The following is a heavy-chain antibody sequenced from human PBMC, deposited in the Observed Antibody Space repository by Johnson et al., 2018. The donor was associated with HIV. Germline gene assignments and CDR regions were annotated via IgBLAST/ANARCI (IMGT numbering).Heavy chain of an antibody. CDR1: GFTVSSNY. D-gene: IGHD2-15*01. CDR3: ARSQVAATSEGAFDI. V-gene: IGHV3-66*01. J-gene: IGHJ3*02. Sequence: MQLVESGGGVVQPGGSLRLSCAASGFTVSSNYMSWVRQAPGKGLEWVLVIYSGGSTYYADSVKGRFTISRDNSKNTLYLQMNSLRAEDTAVYYCARSQVAATSEGAFDIWGQGTMVTVSS. CDR2: IYSGGST.